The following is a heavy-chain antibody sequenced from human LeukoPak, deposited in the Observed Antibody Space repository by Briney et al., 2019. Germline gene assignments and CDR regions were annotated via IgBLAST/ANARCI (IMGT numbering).Heavy chain of an antibody. J-gene: IGHJ4*02. V-gene: IGHV4-34*01. CDR3: ARGFVEGDYVGRGALGYYFDY. Sequence: PSETLSLTCAVYGGSFSGYYWSWIRQPPGKVLEWIGEINHSGSTNYNPSLKSRVTISVDTSKNQFSLKLSSVTAADTAVYYCARGFVEGDYVGRGALGYYFDYWGQGTLVTVSS. D-gene: IGHD4-23*01. CDR1: GGSFSGYY. CDR2: INHSGST.